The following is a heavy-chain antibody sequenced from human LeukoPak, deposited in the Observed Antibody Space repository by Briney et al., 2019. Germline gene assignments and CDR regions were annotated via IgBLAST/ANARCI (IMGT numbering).Heavy chain of an antibody. CDR2: IYYSGST. J-gene: IGHJ3*02. V-gene: IGHV4-39*01. CDR3: GRSDSSGYSQDAFDI. D-gene: IGHD3-22*01. Sequence: SETLSLTCTVSGGSISSSSYYWGWIRQPPGKGLEWIGSIYYSGSTYYNPSLKSRVTISVDTSKNQFSLKLSSVTAADTAVYYCGRSDSSGYSQDAFDIWGQGTMVTVSS. CDR1: GGSISSSSYY.